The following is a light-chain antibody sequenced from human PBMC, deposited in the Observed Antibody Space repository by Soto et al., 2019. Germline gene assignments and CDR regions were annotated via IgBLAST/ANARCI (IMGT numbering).Light chain of an antibody. V-gene: IGKV3-11*01. CDR3: QQRASWVT. Sequence: EIVLTQSPATLSLSPGERATLSCRASQSVSSYLAWFQQKPGQAPRLLIYDASNRATGIPARFSGTGSDTDFTLTISSLEPEDFAVYYCQQRASWVTFGQGTRLEIK. CDR2: DAS. CDR1: QSVSSY. J-gene: IGKJ5*01.